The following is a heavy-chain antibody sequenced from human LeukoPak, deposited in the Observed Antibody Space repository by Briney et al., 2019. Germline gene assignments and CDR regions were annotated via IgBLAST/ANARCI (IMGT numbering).Heavy chain of an antibody. D-gene: IGHD6-19*01. V-gene: IGHV3-30*04. CDR1: GFIFIDYD. J-gene: IGHJ4*02. CDR3: ARDLMWLVDF. Sequence: GGSLRLSCAASGFIFIDYDFHWVRQAPGKGLEWLAYISKDAAFMFYADSVRGRFTVSRDNSKRTVYLQLNSLRAEDTALYYCARDLMWLVDFWGQGTLVTVSS. CDR2: ISKDAAFM.